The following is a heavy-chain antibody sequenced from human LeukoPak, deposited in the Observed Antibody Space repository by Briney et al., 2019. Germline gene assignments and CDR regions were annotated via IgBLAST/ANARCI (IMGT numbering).Heavy chain of an antibody. CDR2: IYYSGST. J-gene: IGHJ4*02. V-gene: IGHV4-31*03. CDR1: GGSISSGGYY. D-gene: IGHD3-3*01. Sequence: PSETLSLTCTVSGGSISSGGYYWSWIRQHPGKGLEWIGYIYYSGSTYYNPSLKSRVTISVDTSKNQFSLKLSSVTAADTAVYYCASLYYDFWSGYYHFDYWGQGTLVTVSS. CDR3: ASLYYDFWSGYYHFDY.